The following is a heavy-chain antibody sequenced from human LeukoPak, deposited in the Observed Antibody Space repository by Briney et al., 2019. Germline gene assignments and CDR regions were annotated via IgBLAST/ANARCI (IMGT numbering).Heavy chain of an antibody. V-gene: IGHV3-73*01. Sequence: GGSLRLSCAASGFTFSGSAMHWVRQASGKGLEWVGRIRSKANSYATAYAASVKGRFTISRDDSKNTAYLQMNSLKTEDTAVYYCTGQDIVIVPAWGQGTLVTVSS. CDR3: TGQDIVIVPA. CDR1: GFTFSGSA. D-gene: IGHD2-2*01. CDR2: IRSKANSYAT. J-gene: IGHJ5*02.